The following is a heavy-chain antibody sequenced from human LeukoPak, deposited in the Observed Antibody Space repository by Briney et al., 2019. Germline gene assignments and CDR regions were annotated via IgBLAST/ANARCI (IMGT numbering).Heavy chain of an antibody. CDR2: HYHCGRT. CDR1: GDSISRYY. J-gene: IGHJ4*02. Sequence: NPSESLALTCTVSGDSISRYYWSRIRHPPRKGLECIGYHYHCGRTHYNPSVKSRDTISVATSKNQFSLKLSSVPAADTAVYYCARDGTQLWNFDYWSQGTLVTVSS. V-gene: IGHV4-59*01. CDR3: ARDGTQLWNFDY. D-gene: IGHD5-18*01.